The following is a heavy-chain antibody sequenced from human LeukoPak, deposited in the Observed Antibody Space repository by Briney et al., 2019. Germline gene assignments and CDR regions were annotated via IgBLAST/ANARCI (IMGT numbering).Heavy chain of an antibody. V-gene: IGHV1-2*02. J-gene: IGHJ4*02. CDR1: GYTFTGYY. Sequence: ASVKVSCKASGYTFTGYYLHWVRQAPGQGLEWMGWINPNSGGTSYSQKFQGRVTVTRDTSISTAYMELGRLGSDDTAVYYCARVYSSGSFYLYWGQGTLVTVSS. CDR3: ARVYSSGSFYLY. D-gene: IGHD3-10*01. CDR2: INPNSGGT.